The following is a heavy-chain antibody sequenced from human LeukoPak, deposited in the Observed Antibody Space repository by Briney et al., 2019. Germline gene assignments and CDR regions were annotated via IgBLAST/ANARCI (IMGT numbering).Heavy chain of an antibody. D-gene: IGHD6-19*01. J-gene: IGHJ4*02. CDR3: ARGGIQVSGIDEFDY. V-gene: IGHV3-13*01. Sequence: PGGSLRLSCAASGFTFIDYDMHWVRQVIGKGLEWVSAIGIRGDTHYSGSVKGRFTIARENAESSLYLQMNSLRAEDTAVYYCARGGIQVSGIDEFDYWVQGTLVTVSS. CDR2: IGIRGDT. CDR1: GFTFIDYD.